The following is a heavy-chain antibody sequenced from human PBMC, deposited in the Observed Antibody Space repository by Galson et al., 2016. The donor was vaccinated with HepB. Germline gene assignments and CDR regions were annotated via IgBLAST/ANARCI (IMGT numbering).Heavy chain of an antibody. J-gene: IGHJ4*02. CDR1: GFTFSSYA. CDR2: ISGSGGST. D-gene: IGHD3-10*01. V-gene: IGHV3-23*01. CDR3: AKGYGYFDY. Sequence: SLRLSCAASGFTFSSYAMSWVRQAPGKGLQWVSVISGSGGSTYYADSVKARFTISRDNAKNTLYLQMNSLRAEDTAIYYCAKGYGYFDYWGQGTLVTVSS.